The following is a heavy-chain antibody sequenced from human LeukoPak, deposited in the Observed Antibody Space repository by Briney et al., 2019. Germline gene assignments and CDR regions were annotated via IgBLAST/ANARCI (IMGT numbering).Heavy chain of an antibody. D-gene: IGHD5-18*01. J-gene: IGHJ4*02. V-gene: IGHV1-2*02. CDR3: ARGGSWYSSGYPAVY. CDR2: ISPNNGGT. Sequence: ASVKVSCKASGYIFTGYYIHWVRQPPGQGLEWMGWISPNNGGTNYAQKLQGRVTITRDTSIYTAYLDLSRLRSDDTAVYYCARGGSWYSSGYPAVYWGQGTLVTVSS. CDR1: GYIFTGYY.